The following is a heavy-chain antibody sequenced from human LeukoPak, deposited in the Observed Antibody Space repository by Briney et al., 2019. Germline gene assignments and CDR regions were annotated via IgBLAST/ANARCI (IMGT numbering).Heavy chain of an antibody. CDR2: ISSSSSYI. CDR3: ARDMTDDAFDI. Sequence: GGSLRLSCAVSGFAFGSEAMSWVRQAPGKGLEWVSSISSSSSYIYYADSVKGRFTISRDNAKNSLYLQMNSLRAEDTAVYYCARDMTDDAFDIWGQGTMVTVSS. V-gene: IGHV3-21*01. CDR1: GFAFGSEA. J-gene: IGHJ3*02. D-gene: IGHD3-16*01.